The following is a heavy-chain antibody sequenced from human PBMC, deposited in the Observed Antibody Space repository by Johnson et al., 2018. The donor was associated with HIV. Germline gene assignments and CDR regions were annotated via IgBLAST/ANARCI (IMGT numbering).Heavy chain of an antibody. Sequence: MLLVESGGGLVQPGGSLRLSCAASGFTFSSYAMSWVRQAPGKGLEWISYISSSGSTIYYADSVKGRFTLSRDNSKNSLYLQMNSLRAEDTAVYYCARDLQGRDAFDIWGRATMVTVSS. CDR3: ARDLQGRDAFDI. CDR2: ISSSGSTI. CDR1: GFTFSSYA. J-gene: IGHJ3*02. V-gene: IGHV3-48*04.